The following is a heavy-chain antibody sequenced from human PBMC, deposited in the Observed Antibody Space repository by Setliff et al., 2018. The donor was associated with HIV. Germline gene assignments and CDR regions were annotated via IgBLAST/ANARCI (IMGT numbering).Heavy chain of an antibody. CDR2: ISHSGTT. D-gene: IGHD1-1*01. J-gene: IGHJ4*01. CDR3: SRECPFYQTTHINNLFADN. V-gene: IGHV4-34*01. Sequence: SETLSLTCGVFSESLSGFYWSWIRQAPGKGLEWICDISHSGTTSYNPSLKSRVTISLDTSKKEFSLRLTSVTAADTAIYFCSRECPFYQTTHINNLFADNWGQGTLVTVTS. CDR1: SESLSGFY.